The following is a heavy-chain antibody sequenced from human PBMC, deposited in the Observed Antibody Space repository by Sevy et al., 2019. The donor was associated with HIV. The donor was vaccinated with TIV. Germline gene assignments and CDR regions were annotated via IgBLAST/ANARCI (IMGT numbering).Heavy chain of an antibody. CDR2: IGSSGSYI. D-gene: IGHD3-22*01. Sequence: GGSLRLSCAASGFTFSTYSMNWVRQAPGKGPEWVSFIGSSGSYIYYADSLMGRFTVSRDNAKNSLYLQMNSLRAEDTAVYYCARDQGEGNYYDSSGYYYGGSLDHWGQGTLVTVSS. V-gene: IGHV3-21*01. J-gene: IGHJ4*02. CDR1: GFTFSTYS. CDR3: ARDQGEGNYYDSSGYYYGGSLDH.